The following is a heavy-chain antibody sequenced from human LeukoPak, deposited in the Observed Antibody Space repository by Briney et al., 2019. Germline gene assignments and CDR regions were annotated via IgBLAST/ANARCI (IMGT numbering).Heavy chain of an antibody. CDR3: ARLAAAATFGYYYHMDV. J-gene: IGHJ6*03. Sequence: ETLSLTCTVSGGSISSYYWSWIRQPAGKGLEWIGRIYTSGSTNYNPSLKSRVTISVDTSKNQFSLKLSSVTAADTAVYYCARLAAAATFGYYYHMDVWGKGTTVTVSS. D-gene: IGHD6-13*01. CDR1: GGSISSYY. CDR2: IYTSGST. V-gene: IGHV4-4*07.